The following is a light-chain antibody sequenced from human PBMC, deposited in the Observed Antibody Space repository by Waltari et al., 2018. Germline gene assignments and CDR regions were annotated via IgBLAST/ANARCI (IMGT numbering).Light chain of an antibody. CDR3: CSYAGSYTWV. Sequence: QSALTQPRSVSGSPGQSVTISCTGTSSDAGDYNYVSWYQQHPGKAPKLMIYDVSKRPSGVPDRFSGSKSGNTASLTISGLQAEDEADYYCCSYAGSYTWVFGGGTKLTVL. V-gene: IGLV2-11*01. CDR1: SSDAGDYNY. J-gene: IGLJ3*02. CDR2: DVS.